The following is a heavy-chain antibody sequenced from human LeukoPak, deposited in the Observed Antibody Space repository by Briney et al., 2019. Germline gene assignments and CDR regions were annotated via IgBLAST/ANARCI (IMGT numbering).Heavy chain of an antibody. CDR2: INPNSGGI. CDR3: GRDRAVAGTAVDAFDM. Sequence: ASVKVSCKASGYTFTGNHIHWVRQAPGQGLEWMGWINPNSGGIKYAQKFQGRVTMTRDTSISTAYMELFRLRSDDTAVYYCGRDRAVAGTAVDAFDMWGQGTMVIVSS. J-gene: IGHJ3*02. D-gene: IGHD6-19*01. V-gene: IGHV1-2*02. CDR1: GYTFTGNH.